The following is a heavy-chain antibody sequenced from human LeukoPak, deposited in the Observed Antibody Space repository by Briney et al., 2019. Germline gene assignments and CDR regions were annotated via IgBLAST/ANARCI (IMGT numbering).Heavy chain of an antibody. CDR1: GFTFSSYA. CDR2: ISGSGGST. V-gene: IGHV3-23*01. D-gene: IGHD3-16*01. CDR3: AKVSTDGLRFPPAGRAGGI. J-gene: IGHJ3*02. Sequence: PGGSLRLSCAASGFTFSSYAMSWVRQAPGKGLEWVSAISGSGGSTYCADSVKGRFTISRDNSKNTLYLQMNSLRAEDTAVYYCAKVSTDGLRFPPAGRAGGIWGQGTMVTVSS.